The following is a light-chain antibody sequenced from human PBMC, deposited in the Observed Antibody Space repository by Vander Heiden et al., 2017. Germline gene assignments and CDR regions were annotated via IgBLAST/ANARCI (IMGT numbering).Light chain of an antibody. CDR3: QSYDSSLSGSGV. J-gene: IGLJ1*01. Sequence: QSLLTQPPSVSGAPGQRVTISCTGSSSNIGAGYDVPWYQQLPGTAPKLLIYGNSNRPSGVPDRFSGSKSGTSASLAITGLQAEDEADYYCQSYDSSLSGSGVFGTGTKVTVL. V-gene: IGLV1-40*01. CDR2: GNS. CDR1: SSNIGAGYD.